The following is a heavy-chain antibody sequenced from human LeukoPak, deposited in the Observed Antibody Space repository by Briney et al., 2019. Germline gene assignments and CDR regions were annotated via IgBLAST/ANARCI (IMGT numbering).Heavy chain of an antibody. D-gene: IGHD3-10*01. V-gene: IGHV3-23*01. CDR2: IGDSGGST. CDR1: GFTFSSYA. CDR3: AKTGLKVPRSYFDY. J-gene: IGHJ4*02. Sequence: GGSLRLSCAASGFTFSSYAMSWVRQAPGEGLEWVSAIGDSGGSTYYADSVRGRFTISRDNSKNTLYLQMNSLRAEDTAIYHCAKTGLKVPRSYFDYWGQGALVTVSS.